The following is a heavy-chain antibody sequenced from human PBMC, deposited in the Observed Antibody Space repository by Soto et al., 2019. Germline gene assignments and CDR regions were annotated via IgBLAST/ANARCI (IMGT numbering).Heavy chain of an antibody. V-gene: IGHV3-30*18. J-gene: IGHJ6*02. D-gene: IGHD4-17*01. Sequence: SLRLSCAASGFTFSSYGMHWVRQAPGKGLEWVAVISYDGSNKYYADSVKGRFTISRDNSKNTLYLQMNSLRAEDTAVYYCAKDRTTSYYGMDVWGQGTTVTSP. CDR2: ISYDGSNK. CDR3: AKDRTTSYYGMDV. CDR1: GFTFSSYG.